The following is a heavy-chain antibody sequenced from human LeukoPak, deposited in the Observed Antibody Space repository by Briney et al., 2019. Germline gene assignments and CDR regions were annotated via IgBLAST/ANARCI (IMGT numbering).Heavy chain of an antibody. J-gene: IGHJ4*02. Sequence: PSETLSLTCTVSGGSISSGGYSWSWIRQHAGKGLEWIGYIYYSGSTYYNPSLKSRVTISVDTSKNQFSLKLSSVTAADTAVYYCARGPYCSGGSCSDYWGQGTLVTVSS. D-gene: IGHD2-15*01. CDR1: GGSISSGGYS. CDR2: IYYSGST. V-gene: IGHV4-31*03. CDR3: ARGPYCSGGSCSDY.